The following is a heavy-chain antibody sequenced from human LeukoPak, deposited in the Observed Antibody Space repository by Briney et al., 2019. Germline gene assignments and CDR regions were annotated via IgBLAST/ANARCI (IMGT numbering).Heavy chain of an antibody. J-gene: IGHJ6*02. Sequence: SETLSLTCTVSGASITSGSYYWSWLRQPAGTGLEWIGRISGDTNYNPSLRSRVTISVDTSKNQFSLKLTSVTAADTAVYYCARDYNWNYVAMDVWGQGTTVTVSS. CDR1: GASITSGSYY. V-gene: IGHV4-61*02. D-gene: IGHD1-7*01. CDR3: ARDYNWNYVAMDV. CDR2: ISGDT.